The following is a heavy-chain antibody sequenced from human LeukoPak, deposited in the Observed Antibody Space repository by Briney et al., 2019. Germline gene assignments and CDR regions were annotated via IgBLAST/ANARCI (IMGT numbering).Heavy chain of an antibody. D-gene: IGHD6-13*01. Sequence: GGSLRFSCAASGFTFSSYGMHWVRQAPGKGLEWVAFIRYDGSNKYYADSVKGRFTISRVNSKNTLYLQMNSLRAEDTAVYYCAKDSVDRYSSYNLGYWGQGTLVTVSS. CDR2: IRYDGSNK. CDR3: AKDSVDRYSSYNLGY. V-gene: IGHV3-30*02. CDR1: GFTFSSYG. J-gene: IGHJ4*02.